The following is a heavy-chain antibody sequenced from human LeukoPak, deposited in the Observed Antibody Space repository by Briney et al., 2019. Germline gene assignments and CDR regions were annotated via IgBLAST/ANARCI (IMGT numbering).Heavy chain of an antibody. V-gene: IGHV4-38-2*01. CDR2: VFHSGST. Sequence: SETLSLTCAVSGYSIGSGRYWGWIRQPPGKGLEWIGSVFHSGSTYYNPSLKSRVTISVDTSKNQFSLNLRSVTAADTAMYFCARSLSTAGIDYWGQGTLVTVSS. D-gene: IGHD2-2*01. CDR1: GYSIGSGRY. CDR3: ARSLSTAGIDY. J-gene: IGHJ4*02.